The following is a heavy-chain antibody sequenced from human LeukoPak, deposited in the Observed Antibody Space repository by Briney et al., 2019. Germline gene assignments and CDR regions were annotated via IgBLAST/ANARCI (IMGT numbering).Heavy chain of an antibody. CDR2: ISAYNGNT. D-gene: IGHD6-13*01. J-gene: IGHJ6*02. CDR3: AREMDSSSWYAGYYYYYGMDV. Sequence: GASVKVSCKASGYTFTGYYMHWVRQAPGQGLEWMGWISAYNGNTNYAQKLQGRVTMTTDTSTGTAYMELRSLRSDDTAVYYCAREMDSSSWYAGYYYYYGMDVWGQGTTVTVSS. V-gene: IGHV1-18*04. CDR1: GYTFTGYY.